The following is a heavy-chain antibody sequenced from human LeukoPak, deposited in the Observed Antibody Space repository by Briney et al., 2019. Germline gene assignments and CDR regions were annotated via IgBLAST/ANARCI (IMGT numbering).Heavy chain of an antibody. J-gene: IGHJ3*01. Sequence: PSETLSLTCTVSGGSVSTGTYYWSWIRQPPGKGLEWIAYIYYSGSTNYNPSLMSRVTISVDTSKNQFSLKLRSVTAADTAVYYCARDLWELQSAFDLWGQGTIVTVSS. V-gene: IGHV4-61*01. CDR2: IYYSGST. CDR3: ARDLWELQSAFDL. D-gene: IGHD1-26*01. CDR1: GGSVSTGTYY.